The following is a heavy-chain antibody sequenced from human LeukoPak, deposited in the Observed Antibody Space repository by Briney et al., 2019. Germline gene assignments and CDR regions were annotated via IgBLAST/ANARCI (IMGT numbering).Heavy chain of an antibody. CDR2: IYYSGST. D-gene: IGHD1-26*01. V-gene: IGHV4-39*01. CDR3: ARHSSGSFDY. CDR1: GFTFSSYW. Sequence: AGGSLRLSCAASGFTFSSYWMHWVRQAPGKGLEWIGSIYYSGSTYYNPSLKSRVTISVDTSKNQFSLKLSSVTAADTAVYYCARHSSGSFDYWGQGTLVTVSS. J-gene: IGHJ4*02.